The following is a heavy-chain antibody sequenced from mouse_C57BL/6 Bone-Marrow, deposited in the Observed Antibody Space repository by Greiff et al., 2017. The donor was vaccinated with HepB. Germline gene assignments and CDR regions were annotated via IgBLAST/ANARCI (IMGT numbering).Heavy chain of an antibody. CDR3: ARDRDYTDY. V-gene: IGHV5-4*01. J-gene: IGHJ2*01. Sequence: EVHLVESGGGLVKPGGSLKLSCAASGFTFSSYAMSWVRQTPEKRLEWVATISDGGSYTYYPDNVKGRFTISRDNAKNNLYLQMSHLKSEDTAMYYCARDRDYTDYWGQGTTLTVSS. CDR2: ISDGGSYT. D-gene: IGHD2-12*01. CDR1: GFTFSSYA.